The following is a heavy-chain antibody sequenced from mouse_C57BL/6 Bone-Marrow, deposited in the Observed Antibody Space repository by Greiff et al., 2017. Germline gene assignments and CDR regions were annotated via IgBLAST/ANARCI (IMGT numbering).Heavy chain of an antibody. V-gene: IGHV5-6*02. CDR3: ARLEITTVPYYYAMDY. J-gene: IGHJ4*01. Sequence: EVKLVESGGDLVQPGGSLKLSCAASGFTFSSYGMSWVRQTPDKRLEWVATISSGGSYTYSPDSVKGRFTISRANAKNTLYLQMSSLKSEDTSMYYCARLEITTVPYYYAMDYWGQGTSVTVSS. D-gene: IGHD2-4*01. CDR2: ISSGGSYT. CDR1: GFTFSSYG.